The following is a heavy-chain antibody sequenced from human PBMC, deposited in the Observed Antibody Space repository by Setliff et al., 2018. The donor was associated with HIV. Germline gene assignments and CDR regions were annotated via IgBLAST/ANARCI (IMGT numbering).Heavy chain of an antibody. CDR3: VRGVQSPPHYSYYYMDV. D-gene: IGHD3-3*01. CDR2: IVPLLGVP. Sequence: SVKVSCKASGGTFSYYTFTWVRQAPGQGLEWLGRIVPLLGVPDYAQKFQGRVTITADKSTSTAYMELTSLRFDDTAMYYCVRGVQSPPHYSYYYMDVWGEGTMVTVSS. CDR1: GGTFSYYT. V-gene: IGHV1-69*02. J-gene: IGHJ6*03.